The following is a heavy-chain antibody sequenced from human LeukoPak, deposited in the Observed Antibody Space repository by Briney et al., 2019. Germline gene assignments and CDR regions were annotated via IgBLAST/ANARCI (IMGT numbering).Heavy chain of an antibody. V-gene: IGHV3-7*01. J-gene: IGHJ4*02. CDR1: GFTFSNYW. CDR3: ARGSSGWYRNFDY. D-gene: IGHD6-19*01. CDR2: IKQDGSEK. Sequence: GGSLRLSCAASGFTFSNYWMSWVRQAPGKGLEWVANIKQDGSEKYYVDSVKGRFTISRDNAKNSLYLQMNSLRAEDTAVYYCARGSSGWYRNFDYWGQGALVTVSS.